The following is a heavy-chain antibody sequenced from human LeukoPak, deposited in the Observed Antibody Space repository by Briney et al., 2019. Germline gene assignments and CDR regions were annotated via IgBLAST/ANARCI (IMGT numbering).Heavy chain of an antibody. Sequence: ASVKVSCKASGGTFSSYAISWVRQAPGQGLEWMGRIIPILGIANYAQKFQGRVTITADKSTSTAYMELSSLRSEDTAVYYCATEGSVNYYYDISEYYQYWGQGTLVTVSS. V-gene: IGHV1-69*04. J-gene: IGHJ4*02. CDR1: GGTFSSYA. D-gene: IGHD3-22*01. CDR2: IIPILGIA. CDR3: ATEGSVNYYYDISEYYQY.